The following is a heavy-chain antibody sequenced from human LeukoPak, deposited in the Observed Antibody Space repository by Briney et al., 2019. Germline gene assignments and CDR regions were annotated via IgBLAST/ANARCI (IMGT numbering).Heavy chain of an antibody. D-gene: IGHD3-10*01. CDR2: ISAYNGNT. CDR1: GYTFSNYI. CDR3: ARDRSSSDY. J-gene: IGHJ4*02. V-gene: IGHV1-18*04. Sequence: GASVKVSCKASGYTFSNYIISWVRQAPGQGLEWMGCISAYNGNTNYARKLQGRVTMTTDTSTSTAYMELRSLRSDDTAVYYCARDRSSSDYWGQGTLVTVSS.